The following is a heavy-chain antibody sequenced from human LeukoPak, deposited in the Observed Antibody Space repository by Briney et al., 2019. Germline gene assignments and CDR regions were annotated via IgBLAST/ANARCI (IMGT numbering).Heavy chain of an antibody. J-gene: IGHJ6*02. CDR2: MNPNSGNT. CDR1: GYTFTSYD. V-gene: IGHV1-8*01. D-gene: IGHD6-19*01. Sequence: ASVKVSCKASGYTFTSYDINWVRQATGQGLEWMGWMNPNSGNTGYAQKFQGRVTMTRNTSISTAYMELSSLRSEDTAVYYCASNIAVAGMLGYYYYYGMDVWGQGTTVTVSS. CDR3: ASNIAVAGMLGYYYYYGMDV.